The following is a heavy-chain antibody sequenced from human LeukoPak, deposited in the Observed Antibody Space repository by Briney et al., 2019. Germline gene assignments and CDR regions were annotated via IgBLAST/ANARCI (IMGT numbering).Heavy chain of an antibody. Sequence: PSETLSLTCTVSGGSISSGSYYWSWIRQPAGKGLEWIGRIYTSGSTNYNPSLKSRVTISVDTSKNQFSLKLSSVTAADTAVYYCASQNYYGSGSYFPYWGQGTLVTVSS. V-gene: IGHV4-61*02. CDR2: IYTSGST. CDR3: ASQNYYGSGSYFPY. CDR1: GGSISSGSYY. D-gene: IGHD3-10*01. J-gene: IGHJ4*02.